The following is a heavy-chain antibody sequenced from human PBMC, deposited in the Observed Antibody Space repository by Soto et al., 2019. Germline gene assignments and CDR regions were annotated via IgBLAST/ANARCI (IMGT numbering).Heavy chain of an antibody. V-gene: IGHV3-53*01. CDR3: ATWHEREHAYDV. J-gene: IGHJ3*01. CDR2: LYDIDGS. D-gene: IGHD1-1*01. CDR1: GFTISGKKY. Sequence: DVQLVESGGGLIQPGESLRLSCGAFGFTISGKKYVAWVRQAPGKGLEWVSALYDIDGSFYADSVKGRFTTSRDSSKTTVYLQTNDLRPDDTAVYYCATWHEREHAYDVWGLGTTVTVSS.